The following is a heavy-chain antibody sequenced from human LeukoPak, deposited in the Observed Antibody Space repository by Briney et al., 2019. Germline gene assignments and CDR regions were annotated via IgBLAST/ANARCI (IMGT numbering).Heavy chain of an antibody. Sequence: PGGSLRLSCAASGFTFSSYSMNWVRQAPGKGLEWVSSISSSSSYIYYADSVKGRFTISRDNAKNSLYLQMNSLGAEDTAVYYCARVRLQPRTLLDDAFDIWGQGTLVTVSS. CDR1: GFTFSSYS. J-gene: IGHJ3*02. CDR2: ISSSSSYI. V-gene: IGHV3-21*01. D-gene: IGHD1-14*01. CDR3: ARVRLQPRTLLDDAFDI.